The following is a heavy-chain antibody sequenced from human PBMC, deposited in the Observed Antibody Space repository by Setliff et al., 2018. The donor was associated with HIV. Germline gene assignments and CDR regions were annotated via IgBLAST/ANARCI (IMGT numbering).Heavy chain of an antibody. CDR1: GGSISSSSHY. CDR2: IYYSGST. CDR3: ASYYRVSGWYQEASWFFDL. D-gene: IGHD6-19*01. J-gene: IGHJ2*01. Sequence: SETLSLTCTVSGGSISSSSHYWGWIRQPPGKGLEWVGSIYYSGSTYYDPSLKSRVTISLDTSKNQLSLKLSSVTAADTAVYYCASYYRVSGWYQEASWFFDLWGRGTLVTVS. V-gene: IGHV4-39*01.